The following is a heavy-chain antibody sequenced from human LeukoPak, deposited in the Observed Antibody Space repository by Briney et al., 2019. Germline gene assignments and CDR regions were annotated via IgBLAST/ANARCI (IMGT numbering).Heavy chain of an antibody. D-gene: IGHD2-15*01. CDR3: ARAPLGFCSGGTCKRYFDY. J-gene: IGHJ4*02. Sequence: SETLSLTCTVSSGSISSGDYYWSWIRQPPGKGLEWIGYINYSGSTSYNPSFKSRATISVDTAKSQFSLKLSSVSAADTAVYYCARAPLGFCSGGTCKRYFDYWGQGTVVTVSS. CDR1: SGSISSGDYY. V-gene: IGHV4-30-4*01. CDR2: INYSGST.